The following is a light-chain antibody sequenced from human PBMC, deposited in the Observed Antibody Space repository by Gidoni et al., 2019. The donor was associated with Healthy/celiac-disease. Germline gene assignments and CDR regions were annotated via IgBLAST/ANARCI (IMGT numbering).Light chain of an antibody. V-gene: IGLV6-57*02. Sequence: NFMLPQPHSVSESPGKTVTISCTGSSGSIASNYVQWYQQRPGSAPTTVIYEDNQRPSGVPDRFSGSIDSSSNSASLTISGLNTEDEADYYCQSYDSSNHVVFGGGTKLTVL. CDR1: SGSIASNY. J-gene: IGLJ2*01. CDR3: QSYDSSNHVV. CDR2: EDN.